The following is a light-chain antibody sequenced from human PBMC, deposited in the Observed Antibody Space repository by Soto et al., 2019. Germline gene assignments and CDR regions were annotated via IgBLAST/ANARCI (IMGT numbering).Light chain of an antibody. V-gene: IGLV2-14*01. J-gene: IGLJ2*01. CDR1: SSDVGGYNY. Sequence: QSALTQPASMSGSPGQSITISCTGTSSDVGGYNYVSWYQQHPGKAPKLMIYDVSNRPSGVSNRFSGSKSGNTASLTISGLQAEDEADYSCSSYTSSSTLRVFGGGTKLTVL. CDR3: SSYTSSSTLRV. CDR2: DVS.